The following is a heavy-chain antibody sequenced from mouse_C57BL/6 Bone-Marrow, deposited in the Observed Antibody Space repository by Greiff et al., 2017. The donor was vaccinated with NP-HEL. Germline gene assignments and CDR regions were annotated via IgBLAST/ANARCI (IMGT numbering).Heavy chain of an antibody. Sequence: EVQRVESGGGLVKPGGSLKLSCAASGFTFSDYGMHWVRQAPEKGLEWVAYISSGSSTIYYADTVKGRFTISRDNAKNTLFLQMTSLRSEDTAMYYCARRGGWLLRNYFDYWGQGTTLTVSS. CDR2: ISSGSSTI. V-gene: IGHV5-17*01. CDR3: ARRGGWLLRNYFDY. J-gene: IGHJ2*01. CDR1: GFTFSDYG. D-gene: IGHD2-3*01.